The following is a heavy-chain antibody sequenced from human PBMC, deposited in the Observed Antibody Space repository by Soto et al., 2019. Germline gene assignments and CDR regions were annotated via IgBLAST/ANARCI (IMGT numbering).Heavy chain of an antibody. V-gene: IGHV1-69*13. Sequence: SVKVSCKASGGTFSSYAISWVRQAPGQGLEWMGGIIPIFGTANYAQKFQGRVTITADESTSTAYMELSSLRSEDTAVYYCARVGGVCSGGSCYSGGYYYYGMDVWGQGTTVTVSS. J-gene: IGHJ6*02. CDR1: GGTFSSYA. CDR3: ARVGGVCSGGSCYSGGYYYYGMDV. CDR2: IIPIFGTA. D-gene: IGHD2-15*01.